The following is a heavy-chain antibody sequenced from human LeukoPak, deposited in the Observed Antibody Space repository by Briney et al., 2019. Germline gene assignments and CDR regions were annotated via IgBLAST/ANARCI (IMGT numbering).Heavy chain of an antibody. V-gene: IGHV4-39*07. J-gene: IGHJ4*02. D-gene: IGHD6-19*01. CDR3: ARRKVVAGTIGQ. CDR1: GGSISSGSYY. CDR2: INHSGST. Sequence: SETLSLTCTVSGGSISSGSYYWSWIRQPPGKGLEWIGEINHSGSTKYNPSLKRRVTISVDTSKNQFSLKLSSVTAADTAVYYCARRKVVAGTIGQWGQGTLVTVSS.